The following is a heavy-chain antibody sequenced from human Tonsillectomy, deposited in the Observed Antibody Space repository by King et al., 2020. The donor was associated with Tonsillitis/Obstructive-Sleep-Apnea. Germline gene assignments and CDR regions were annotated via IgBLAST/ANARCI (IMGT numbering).Heavy chain of an antibody. CDR3: TRSSDYNYYGMDV. Sequence: VQLVESGGGLVQPGRSLRLSCTASGFTFGDYVMSWVRQAPGKGLEWVGFIRSEAYGGTTEYAASVKPRFTIPRDDSKSIAYLQMDSLKIEDTAGYYCTRSSDYNYYGMDVWGQGTTVTVSS. J-gene: IGHJ6*02. V-gene: IGHV3-49*04. D-gene: IGHD4/OR15-4a*01. CDR2: IRSEAYGGTT. CDR1: GFTFGDYV.